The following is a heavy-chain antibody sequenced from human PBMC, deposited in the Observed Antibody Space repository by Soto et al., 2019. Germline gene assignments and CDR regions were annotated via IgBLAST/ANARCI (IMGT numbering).Heavy chain of an antibody. CDR1: GFIFSSSA. D-gene: IGHD1-26*01. J-gene: IGHJ4*01. V-gene: IGHV3-23*01. Sequence: LRLSCVVSGFIFSSSAMNWVRQAPGKGLEWVSTISGSGVSKYYADSVKGRFTISRDNSNNTVSLQMNSLRAEDAAVYYCAKDRSPGATTWNVYWGQEPWSPSPQ. CDR2: ISGSGVSK. CDR3: AKDRSPGATTWNVY.